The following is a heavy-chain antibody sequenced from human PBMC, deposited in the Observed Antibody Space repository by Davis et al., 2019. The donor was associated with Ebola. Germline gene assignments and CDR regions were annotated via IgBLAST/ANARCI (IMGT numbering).Heavy chain of an antibody. CDR1: GGSISGYY. Sequence: SETLSLTCTVSGGSISGYYWSWIRQPPGKGLEWIGYIYYHGNTNYNPSLKSRVTMSVDTSRNHFALKVSSVTAADTAVYYCARLLGDEAYWGQGTLVTVSS. D-gene: IGHD3-16*01. V-gene: IGHV4-59*01. CDR3: ARLLGDEAY. CDR2: IYYHGNT. J-gene: IGHJ4*02.